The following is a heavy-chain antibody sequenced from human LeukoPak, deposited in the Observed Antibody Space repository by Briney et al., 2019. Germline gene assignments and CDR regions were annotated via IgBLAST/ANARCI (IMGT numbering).Heavy chain of an antibody. CDR3: ARDLTVAGLYYFDY. V-gene: IGHV3-33*01. D-gene: IGHD6-19*01. CDR1: GFTFSSYG. CDR2: IWYDGSNK. Sequence: PGGSLRLSCAASGFTFSSYGMHWVRQAPAKGLEWVAVIWYDGSNKYYADSVKGRFTISRDNSKNTLYLQMNSLRAEDTAVYYCARDLTVAGLYYFDYWGQGTLVTVSS. J-gene: IGHJ4*02.